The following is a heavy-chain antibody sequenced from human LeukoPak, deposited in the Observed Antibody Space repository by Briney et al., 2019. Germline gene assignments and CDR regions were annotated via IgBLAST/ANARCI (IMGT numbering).Heavy chain of an antibody. CDR3: SKGLVDRGADC. Sequence: GGSLRLSCAASGFSFSRNAMTWVRQAPGMGLEWVSSVIDSGKDRYYAGSVKGRFTISRDNSKDTLYLQMNSLRVEDTAVYYCSKGLVDRGADCWGQGALVTVSS. D-gene: IGHD2-15*01. CDR2: VIDSGKDR. J-gene: IGHJ4*02. V-gene: IGHV3-23*01. CDR1: GFSFSRNA.